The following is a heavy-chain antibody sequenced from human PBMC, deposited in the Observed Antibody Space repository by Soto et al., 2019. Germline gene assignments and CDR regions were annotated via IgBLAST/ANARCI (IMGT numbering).Heavy chain of an antibody. V-gene: IGHV1-69*06. CDR1: GGTFSSYA. CDR2: IIPIFGTA. CDR3: ARWINVDTAMAVFYYYYGMDV. D-gene: IGHD5-18*01. Sequence: SVKVSCKASGGTFSSYAISCVRQAPGQGLEWMGGIIPIFGTANYAQKFQGRVTITADKSTSTAYMELSSLRSEDTAVYYCARWINVDTAMAVFYYYYGMDVWGQGTTVTVSS. J-gene: IGHJ6*02.